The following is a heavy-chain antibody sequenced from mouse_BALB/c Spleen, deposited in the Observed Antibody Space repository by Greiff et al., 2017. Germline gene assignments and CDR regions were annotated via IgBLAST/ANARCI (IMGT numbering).Heavy chain of an antibody. CDR3: ARDKGYGNHRAWFAY. CDR1: GFTFSDYY. D-gene: IGHD2-10*02. J-gene: IGHJ3*01. V-gene: IGHV5-4*02. CDR2: ISDGGSYT. Sequence: EVMLVESGGGLVKPGGSLKLSCAASGFTFSDYYMYWVRQTPEKRLEWVATISDGGSYTYYPDSVKGRFTISRDNAKNNLYLQMSSLKSEDTAMYYCARDKGYGNHRAWFAYWGQGTLVTVSA.